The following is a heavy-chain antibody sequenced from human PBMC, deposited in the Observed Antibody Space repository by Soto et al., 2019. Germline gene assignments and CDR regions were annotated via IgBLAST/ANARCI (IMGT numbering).Heavy chain of an antibody. Sequence: GASVKVSCKASGYTFTGYYMHWVRQAPGQGLEWMGIIKPSGGSTSYAQKFQGRVTITRDPSTSTVYMELSSLRSEATAVYYCARSYSDYSSRWFDYWGQGTLVNVS. V-gene: IGHV1-46*01. CDR3: ARSYSDYSSRWFDY. J-gene: IGHJ4*02. D-gene: IGHD6-13*01. CDR2: IKPSGGST. CDR1: GYTFTGYY.